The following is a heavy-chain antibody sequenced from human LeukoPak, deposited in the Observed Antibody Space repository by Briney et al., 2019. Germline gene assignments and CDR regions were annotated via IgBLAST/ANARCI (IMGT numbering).Heavy chain of an antibody. Sequence: SETLPLTCTVSGGSISSSSYYWGWIRQPPGKGLEWIGSIYYSGSTYYNPSLKSRVTISVDTSKNQFSLKLSSVTAADTAVYYCASYGDYTGGLDYWGQGTLVTVSS. CDR3: ASYGDYTGGLDY. D-gene: IGHD4-17*01. V-gene: IGHV4-39*01. CDR2: IYYSGST. CDR1: GGSISSSSYY. J-gene: IGHJ4*02.